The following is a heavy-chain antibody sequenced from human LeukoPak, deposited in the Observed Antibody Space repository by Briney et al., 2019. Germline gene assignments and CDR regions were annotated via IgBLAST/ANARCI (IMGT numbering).Heavy chain of an antibody. CDR1: GFTFSSYS. CDR3: ARGAYDYVWGSYRPIDY. CDR2: ISYDGSNK. Sequence: PGGSLRLSCAASGFTFSSYSMNWVRQAPGKGLEWVAVISYDGSNKYYADSVKGRFTISRDNSKNTLYLQMNSLRAEDTAVYYCARGAYDYVWGSYRPIDYWGQGTLVTVSS. V-gene: IGHV3-30*03. D-gene: IGHD3-16*02. J-gene: IGHJ4*02.